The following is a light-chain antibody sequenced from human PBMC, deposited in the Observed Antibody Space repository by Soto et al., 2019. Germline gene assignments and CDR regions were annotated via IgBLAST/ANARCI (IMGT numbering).Light chain of an antibody. CDR3: QSYGTANQV. CDR1: SGSIASNY. Sequence: NFMLTQPHSVSESPGKTVTISCTGSSGSIASNYVQWYQQRPGSAPTTVICENNQRPSGVPDRFSGSIDSSSNSASLTISGLKTEDEADYYCQSYGTANQVFGGGTKLTVL. CDR2: ENN. J-gene: IGLJ3*02. V-gene: IGLV6-57*02.